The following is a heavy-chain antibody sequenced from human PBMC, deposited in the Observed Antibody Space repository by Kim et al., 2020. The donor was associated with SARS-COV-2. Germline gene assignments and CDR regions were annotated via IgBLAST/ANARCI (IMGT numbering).Heavy chain of an antibody. CDR3: ARGFTAMVYDY. CDR2: T. V-gene: IGHV4-4*07. D-gene: IGHD5-18*01. J-gene: IGHJ4*02. Sequence: TNYNPSLKSRVTMSVDTSKIQFSLKLSSVTAADTTVYYCARGFTAMVYDYWGQGTLVTVSS.